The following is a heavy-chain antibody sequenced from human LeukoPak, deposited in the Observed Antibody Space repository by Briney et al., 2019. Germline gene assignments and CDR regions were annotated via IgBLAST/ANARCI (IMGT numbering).Heavy chain of an antibody. Sequence: SETLSLTCTVSGGSISSYYWSWIRQPPGKGLEWIGYIYYSGSTNYNPSLKSRVTISVDTSKNQFSLKLSSVTVADTAVYYCAMDYYDSSGYPPVFDYWGQGTLVTVSS. CDR2: IYYSGST. CDR3: AMDYYDSSGYPPVFDY. CDR1: GGSISSYY. J-gene: IGHJ4*02. V-gene: IGHV4-59*08. D-gene: IGHD3-22*01.